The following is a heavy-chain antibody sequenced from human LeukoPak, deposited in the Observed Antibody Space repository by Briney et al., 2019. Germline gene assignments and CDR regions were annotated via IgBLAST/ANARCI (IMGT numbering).Heavy chain of an antibody. Sequence: GGSLRLSCAASGFTFSSYWMSWVRQAPGKGLEWVANIKQDESEKYYVDSVKGRFTISRDNAKNSLYLQMNSLRAEDTAVYYCARADQYYDFWSGYYPAYYFDYWGQGTLVTVSS. V-gene: IGHV3-7*01. CDR3: ARADQYYDFWSGYYPAYYFDY. J-gene: IGHJ4*02. CDR1: GFTFSSYW. CDR2: IKQDESEK. D-gene: IGHD3-3*01.